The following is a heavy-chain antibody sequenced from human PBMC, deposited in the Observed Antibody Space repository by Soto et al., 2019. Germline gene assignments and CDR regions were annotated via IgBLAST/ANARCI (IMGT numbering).Heavy chain of an antibody. V-gene: IGHV4-31*01. CDR1: GGYLSSGGYY. CDR2: IYYSGST. Sequence: LSFTCPVSGGYLSSGGYYWCWIRQHPGTGREWIGYIYYSGSTYYNPSLKSPVTISVDTSKNQFSLKLSSVPAADTGVYYCASNYYDSSGYSYYLAYWGKGPLV. D-gene: IGHD3-22*01. CDR3: ASNYYDSSGYSYYLAY. J-gene: IGHJ4*02.